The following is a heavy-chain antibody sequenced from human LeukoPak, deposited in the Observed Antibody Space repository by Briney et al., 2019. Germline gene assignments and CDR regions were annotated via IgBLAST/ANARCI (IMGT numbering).Heavy chain of an antibody. CDR2: INPNSGGT. CDR1: GYTFTGYY. CDR3: ASGCCSSTSCQTVYYYYYYYMDV. Sequence: ASVKVSCKASGYTFTGYYMHWVRQAPGQGLEWMGWINPNSGGTNYAQKFQGRVTMTRDTSISTAYMELSRLRSDDTAVYYCASGCCSSTSCQTVYYYYYYYMDVWGKGTTVTVSS. V-gene: IGHV1-2*02. J-gene: IGHJ6*03. D-gene: IGHD2-2*01.